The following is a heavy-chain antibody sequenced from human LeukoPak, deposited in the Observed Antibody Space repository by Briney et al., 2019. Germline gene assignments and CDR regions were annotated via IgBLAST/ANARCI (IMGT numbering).Heavy chain of an antibody. CDR3: ASSLYSSGWSLNSGAFDI. CDR1: GFTVSGNY. D-gene: IGHD6-13*01. Sequence: GGSLRLSCAASGFTVSGNYMSWVRQAPGKGLEWVSVIYSSGSTYYADSVKGRFTISRDNSKNTLYLQMNSLRAEDTAVYYCASSLYSSGWSLNSGAFDIWGQGTMVTVSS. J-gene: IGHJ3*02. V-gene: IGHV3-53*01. CDR2: IYSSGST.